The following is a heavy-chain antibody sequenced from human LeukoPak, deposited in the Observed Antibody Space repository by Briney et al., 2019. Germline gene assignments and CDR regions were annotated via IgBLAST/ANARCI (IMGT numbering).Heavy chain of an antibody. D-gene: IGHD5-24*01. V-gene: IGHV1-69*05. Sequence: PGASVKVSCKASGGTFSSYAISWVRQAPGQGLGWMGGIIPIFGTANYAQKFQGRVTITTDESTSTAYMELSSLRSEDTAVYYCARAGRDGYNSDFDYWGQGTLVTVSS. CDR3: ARAGRDGYNSDFDY. CDR1: GGTFSSYA. J-gene: IGHJ4*02. CDR2: IIPIFGTA.